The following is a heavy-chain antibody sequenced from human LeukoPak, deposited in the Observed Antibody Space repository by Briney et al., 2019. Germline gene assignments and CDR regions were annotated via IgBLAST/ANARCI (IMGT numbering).Heavy chain of an antibody. D-gene: IGHD3-16*02. J-gene: IGHJ4*02. CDR1: GGSFSGYY. Sequence: SETLSLTCAVYGGSFSGYYWSWIRQPPGKGLEWIGEINHSGSTNYNPSLKSRVTISVDTSKNQFSLKLSSVTAADTAVYYCARGHPYDYVWGSYRYFDYWGQGTLVTVSS. V-gene: IGHV4-34*01. CDR2: INHSGST. CDR3: ARGHPYDYVWGSYRYFDY.